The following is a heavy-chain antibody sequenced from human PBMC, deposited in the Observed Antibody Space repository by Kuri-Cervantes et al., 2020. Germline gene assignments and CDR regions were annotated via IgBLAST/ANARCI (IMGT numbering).Heavy chain of an antibody. CDR3: AKDMSPTIDHIAVAGTVDY. CDR1: GFKFSSYS. D-gene: IGHD6-19*01. V-gene: IGHV3-7*03. J-gene: IGHJ4*02. Sequence: GESLKISCAASGFKFSSYSMNWVRQAPGKGLEWVANIKQEGSEKYYVDSVKGRFTISRDNAKNSPYLQMNSLRAEDTALYYCAKDMSPTIDHIAVAGTVDYWGQGTLVTVSS. CDR2: IKQEGSEK.